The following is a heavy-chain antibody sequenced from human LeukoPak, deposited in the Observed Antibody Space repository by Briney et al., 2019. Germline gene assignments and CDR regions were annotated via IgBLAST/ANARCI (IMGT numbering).Heavy chain of an antibody. V-gene: IGHV4-39*07. CDR1: GYSISSFSYV. Sequence: SETLSLACSVSGYSISSFSYVSGWLRESPGQGLEWIGRFSYTGNTNYNPSLEGRASISLDTSKNQFSLKLSPVTTADTAVYYCARENQRAAIDRFEPWGQGILVTVSS. D-gene: IGHD2-2*02. CDR2: FSYTGNT. J-gene: IGHJ5*02. CDR3: ARENQRAAIDRFEP.